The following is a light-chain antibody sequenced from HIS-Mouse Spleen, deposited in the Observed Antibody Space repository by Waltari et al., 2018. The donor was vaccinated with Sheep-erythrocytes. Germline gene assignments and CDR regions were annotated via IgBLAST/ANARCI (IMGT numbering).Light chain of an antibody. CDR2: EVS. Sequence: QSALTQPPSASGSPGQSVTISCTGTSSDVGGYNYVSWYQQHPGKAPKLMIYEVSKRPSGVPDRFSGSKSGNTASLTISGLHAEDEADYYCCSYAGSYNHVFATGTKVTVL. J-gene: IGLJ1*01. CDR1: SSDVGGYNY. V-gene: IGLV2-8*01. CDR3: CSYAGSYNHV.